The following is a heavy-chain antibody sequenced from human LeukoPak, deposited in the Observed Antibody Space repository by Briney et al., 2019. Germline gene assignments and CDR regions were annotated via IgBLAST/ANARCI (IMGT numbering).Heavy chain of an antibody. CDR1: GYTFTSYY. D-gene: IGHD3-22*01. CDR2: INPSGGST. J-gene: IGHJ4*02. V-gene: IGHV1-46*01. CDR3: ARDSSLLWFADYYDSSGYYYGGNWALVY. Sequence: GASVKVSCTASGYTFTSYYMHWVRQAPGQGLEWMGIINPSGGSTSYAQKFQGRVTMTRDTSTSTVYMELSSLRSEDTAVYYCARDSSLLWFADYYDSSGYYYGGNWALVYWGQGTLVTASS.